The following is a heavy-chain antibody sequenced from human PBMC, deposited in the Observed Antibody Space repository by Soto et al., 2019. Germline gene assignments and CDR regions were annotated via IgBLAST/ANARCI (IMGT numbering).Heavy chain of an antibody. CDR3: ARDKGGLGIFDY. D-gene: IGHD3-16*01. CDR2: IYYSGST. J-gene: IGHJ4*02. Sequence: QVQLQESGPGLVKPSETLSLTCTVSGGSISSYYWSWIRQPPGKGLEWIGYIYYSGSTNYNPSLTSRVTISVDTSKFQFSLKLSSVTAADTAVYDCARDKGGLGIFDYWGQGTLVTVSS. CDR1: GGSISSYY. V-gene: IGHV4-59*01.